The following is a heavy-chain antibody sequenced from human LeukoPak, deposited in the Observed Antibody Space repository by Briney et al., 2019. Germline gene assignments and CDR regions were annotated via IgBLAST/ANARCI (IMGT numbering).Heavy chain of an antibody. Sequence: GGSLRLSCAASGFTFSSYAMSWVRQAPGKGLEWVSAISGSGGSTYYADSVKGRFTISRDNAKNSLYLQMNSLRAEDTAVYYCALSLGARWVRAFDIWGQGTMVTVSS. CDR1: GFTFSSYA. J-gene: IGHJ3*02. CDR3: ALSLGARWVRAFDI. CDR2: ISGSGGST. D-gene: IGHD1-26*01. V-gene: IGHV3-23*01.